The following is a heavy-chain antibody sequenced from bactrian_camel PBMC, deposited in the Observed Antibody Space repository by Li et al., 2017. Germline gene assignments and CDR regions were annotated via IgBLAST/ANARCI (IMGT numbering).Heavy chain of an antibody. V-gene: IGHV3S55*01. CDR3: AADPRNGAPCVSTTRLEEAYHY. D-gene: IGHD7*01. CDR2: IDSDGST. Sequence: QLVESGGGSVQAGGSLRLSCVASGYAVATNCMAWFRQAPGKEREGVAAIDSDGSTTYADSVKGRFTISKDNAENTLYLQMNSLKPEVSAMYYCAADPRNGAPCVSTTRLEEAYHYWGLGTQVTVS. CDR1: GYAVATNC. J-gene: IGHJ4*01.